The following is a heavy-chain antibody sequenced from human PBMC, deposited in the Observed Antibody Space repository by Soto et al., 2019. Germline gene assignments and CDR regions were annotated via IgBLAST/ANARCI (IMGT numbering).Heavy chain of an antibody. CDR1: GCTFTSYA. Sequence: GASVKACCKDSGCTFTSYALHWGRQAPGQRLEWMGWINAGNGNTKYSQKFQGRVTITRDTSASTAYMELSSLRSEDTAVYYCATAIADDALDIWGRGTMVTVS. CDR3: ATAIADDALDI. V-gene: IGHV1-3*01. D-gene: IGHD2-2*01. J-gene: IGHJ3*02. CDR2: INAGNGNT.